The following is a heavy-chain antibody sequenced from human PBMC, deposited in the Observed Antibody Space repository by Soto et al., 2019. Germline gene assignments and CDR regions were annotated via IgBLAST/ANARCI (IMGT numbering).Heavy chain of an antibody. Sequence: GASVKVSCKASGYTFTSYGINWVRQATGQGLEWMGWMNPNSGNTGYAQKFQGRVTMTRNTSISTAYMELSSLRSEDTAVYYCARGLPNIIWSGYTNWFDPWGQGTLVTVSS. J-gene: IGHJ5*02. CDR2: MNPNSGNT. V-gene: IGHV1-8*01. CDR1: GYTFTSYG. D-gene: IGHD3-3*01. CDR3: ARGLPNIIWSGYTNWFDP.